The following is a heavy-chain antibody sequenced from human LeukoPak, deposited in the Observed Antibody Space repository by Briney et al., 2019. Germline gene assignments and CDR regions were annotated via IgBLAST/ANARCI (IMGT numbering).Heavy chain of an antibody. Sequence: ASVKVSCKASGYTFTSYYMHWVRQAPGQGLEWMGIINPSGGSTSYAQKFQGRVTMTRDTSTSTVYMELSSPRSEDTAVYYCASEQLLAVAGTRDAFDIWGQGTMVTASS. CDR2: INPSGGST. CDR1: GYTFTSYY. CDR3: ASEQLLAVAGTRDAFDI. J-gene: IGHJ3*02. V-gene: IGHV1-46*01. D-gene: IGHD6-19*01.